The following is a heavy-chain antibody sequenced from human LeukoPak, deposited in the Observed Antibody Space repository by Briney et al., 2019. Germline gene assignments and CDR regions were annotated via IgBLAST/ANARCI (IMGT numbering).Heavy chain of an antibody. CDR2: IIPIFGTA. Sequence: SVKVSCKASGGTFSSYAISWVRQAPGQGLEWMGGIIPIFGTANYAQKFQGRVTITADKSTSTAYMELSSLTSDDTAVYYCARDYGDYEGGYDYWGQGTLVTVSS. CDR1: GGTFSSYA. CDR3: ARDYGDYEGGYDY. D-gene: IGHD4-17*01. V-gene: IGHV1-69*06. J-gene: IGHJ4*02.